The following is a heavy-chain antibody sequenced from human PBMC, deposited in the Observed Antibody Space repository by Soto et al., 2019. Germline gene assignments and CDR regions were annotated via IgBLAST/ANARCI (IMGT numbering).Heavy chain of an antibody. D-gene: IGHD4-17*01. Sequence: QLQLVQSGPEAKKPGASVKVSCKASGYTFATSTISWLRQAPGQGPEWMGWIKAYSGNTNYAQKLQGRLTMTTDTSTSTDYMELRSLTTDDTAIYYCAIADYGDEDYWGQGTLVTVSS. J-gene: IGHJ4*02. CDR2: IKAYSGNT. CDR3: AIADYGDEDY. V-gene: IGHV1-18*01. CDR1: GYTFATST.